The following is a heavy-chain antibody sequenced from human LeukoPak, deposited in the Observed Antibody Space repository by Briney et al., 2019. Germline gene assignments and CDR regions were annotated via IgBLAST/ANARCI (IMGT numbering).Heavy chain of an antibody. D-gene: IGHD2-15*01. J-gene: IGHJ4*02. CDR1: GFTFSSYA. CDR3: AKFLVVAAAATGTAFDY. Sequence: PGGSLRLSCAASGFTFSSYAMSWVRQAPGKGLEWVSAISGSGGSTYYADSVKGRFTTSRDNSKNTLYLQMNSLRAEDTAVYYCAKFLVVAAAATGTAFDYWGQGTLVTVSS. V-gene: IGHV3-23*01. CDR2: ISGSGGST.